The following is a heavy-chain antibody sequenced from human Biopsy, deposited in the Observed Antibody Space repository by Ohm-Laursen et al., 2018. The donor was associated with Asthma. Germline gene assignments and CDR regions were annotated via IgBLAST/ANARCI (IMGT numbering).Heavy chain of an antibody. D-gene: IGHD1-14*01. Sequence: SSVKVSCKASGFTFMGYHIFWMRQAPGQGLEWMGRINPNGGATHYAQKFQGRVTLSRDTSISTAYMDLSALRSDDTAVYYCARGQKSPGNRWFDPWGQGTLVTVSS. V-gene: IGHV1-2*06. CDR1: GFTFMGYH. CDR3: ARGQKSPGNRWFDP. CDR2: INPNGGAT. J-gene: IGHJ5*02.